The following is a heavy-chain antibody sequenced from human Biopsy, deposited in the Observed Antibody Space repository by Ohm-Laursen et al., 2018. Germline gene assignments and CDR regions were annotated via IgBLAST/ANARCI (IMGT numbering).Heavy chain of an antibody. CDR3: ARRLPLRGYAFDV. Sequence: GTLSLTCTVSGGSISSYYWSWIRQPPGKGLEWIGFLYYNGFTNSNPSLKSRVTISVDPFRNQFSLKLNSVTATDTAVYYCARRLPLRGYAFDVWGQGTLVTVSS. D-gene: IGHD3-10*01. V-gene: IGHV4-59*08. J-gene: IGHJ3*01. CDR1: GGSISSYY. CDR2: LYYNGFT.